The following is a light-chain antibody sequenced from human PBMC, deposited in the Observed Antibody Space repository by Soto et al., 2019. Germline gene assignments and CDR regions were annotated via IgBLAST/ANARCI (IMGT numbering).Light chain of an antibody. Sequence: DIPMTQSPSTLSASVGDRVTITCRASQSISSWLAWYQQKPGKAPKLLIYDASSLESGVPSRFSGSGSGTEFTLTISSLQPDDFAIYYCHQSYSTPWTFGHGTKVEVK. CDR2: DAS. CDR1: QSISSW. CDR3: HQSYSTPWT. J-gene: IGKJ1*01. V-gene: IGKV1-5*01.